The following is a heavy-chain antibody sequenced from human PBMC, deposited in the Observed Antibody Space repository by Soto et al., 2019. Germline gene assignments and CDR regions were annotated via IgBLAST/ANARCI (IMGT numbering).Heavy chain of an antibody. CDR2: IIPIFGTA. CDR1: GCTFSSYA. CDR3: SGEEVGSDFWGVSEGKGWWSAP. J-gene: IGHJ5*02. V-gene: IGHV1-69*01. D-gene: IGHD3-3*01. Sequence: QVQLVQSGAEVKKPGSSVKVSCKASGCTFSSYAISWVRQAPGQGLEWMGGIIPIFGTANSAQKFQGRVTIPGDDPRGKPNWGRGVLGSGDTSGYDGSGEEVGSDFWGVSEGKGWWSAPWGQGTLVTVSS.